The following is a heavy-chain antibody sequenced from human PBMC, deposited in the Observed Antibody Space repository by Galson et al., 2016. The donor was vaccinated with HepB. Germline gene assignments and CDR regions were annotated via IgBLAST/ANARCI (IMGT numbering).Heavy chain of an antibody. V-gene: IGHV4-31*03. D-gene: IGHD5-18*01. CDR3: ARERISYGSIGLDY. Sequence: TLSLTCSVSGDSINNGAFSWSWIRQDPGKALEWIGHIIYSGNTYYNPSLESRVKMSIDTSKNQFYLKLTSVTAADAAVYYCARERISYGSIGLDYWGQGILVTVPS. CDR1: GDSINNGAFS. J-gene: IGHJ4*02. CDR2: IIYSGNT.